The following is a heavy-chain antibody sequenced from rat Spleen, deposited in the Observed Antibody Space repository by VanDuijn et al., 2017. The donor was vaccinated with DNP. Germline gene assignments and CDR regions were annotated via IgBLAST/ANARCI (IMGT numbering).Heavy chain of an antibody. D-gene: IGHD5-1*01. CDR3: AKDQLGGYAMDA. CDR1: GLSFSNDW. CDR2: IRTDCGTT. Sequence: EVQLVETGGGLVQPGSSLKLACAASGLSFSNDWTYWVRQAPGKGMEWVASIRTDCGTTYYPDSLKSRFTISRDNAENTVYLQMNSLRSEDTATYYCAKDQLGGYAMDAWGQGTSVTVSS. V-gene: IGHV5-58*01. J-gene: IGHJ4*01.